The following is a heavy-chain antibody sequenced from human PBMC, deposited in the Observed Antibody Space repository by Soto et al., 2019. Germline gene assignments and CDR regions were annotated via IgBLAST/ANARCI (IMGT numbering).Heavy chain of an antibody. Sequence: XSVKGSCKASGYPFTSYYMHWVRQAPGQGLEWMGIINPSGGSTSYAQKFQGRVTMTRDTSTSTVYMELSSLRSEDTAVYYCARDIYCSGGSCYGGLDYWGQGTLVTVSS. D-gene: IGHD2-15*01. CDR3: ARDIYCSGGSCYGGLDY. V-gene: IGHV1-46*01. CDR2: INPSGGST. CDR1: GYPFTSYY. J-gene: IGHJ4*02.